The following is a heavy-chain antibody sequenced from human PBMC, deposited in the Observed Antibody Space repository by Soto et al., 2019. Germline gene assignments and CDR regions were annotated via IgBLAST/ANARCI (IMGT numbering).Heavy chain of an antibody. CDR2: INPSGGST. D-gene: IGHD2-2*01. Sequence: ASVKVSCKASGYTFTSYYMHWVRQAPGQGLEWMGIINPSGGSTSYAQKFQGRVTMTRDTSTSTVYMELSSLRSEDTAVYYCARARGYCSSTSCSYYYYYGMDVWGQGTTVTVS. CDR3: ARARGYCSSTSCSYYYYYGMDV. CDR1: GYTFTSYY. J-gene: IGHJ6*02. V-gene: IGHV1-46*01.